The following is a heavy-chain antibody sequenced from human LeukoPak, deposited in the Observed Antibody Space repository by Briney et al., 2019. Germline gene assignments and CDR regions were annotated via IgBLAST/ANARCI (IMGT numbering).Heavy chain of an antibody. CDR3: ARDRGGSVLPYWYFDL. CDR2: VTSYNGDT. CDR1: GYTFNNYG. V-gene: IGHV1-18*01. J-gene: IGHJ2*01. Sequence: ASVKVSCKASGYTFNNYGISWVRQAPGQGLEWMGWVTSYNGDTNYAQKFQGRVTMSTDTSTSTAYMELSSLRSEDTAVYYCARDRGGSVLPYWYFDLWGRGTLVTVSS. D-gene: IGHD2-15*01.